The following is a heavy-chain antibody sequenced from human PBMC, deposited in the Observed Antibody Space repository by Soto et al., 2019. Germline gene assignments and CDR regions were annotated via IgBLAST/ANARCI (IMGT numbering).Heavy chain of an antibody. CDR2: INAGNGNT. CDR1: GYTFTSYA. CDR3: ARGFLEWLFDY. J-gene: IGHJ4*02. D-gene: IGHD3-3*01. Sequence: GASVKVSCKASGYTFTSYAMHWVRQAPGQRLEWMGWINAGNGNTKYSQKFQGRVTITRDTSASTAHMELSSLRSEDTAVYYCARGFLEWLFDYWGQGTLVTVSS. V-gene: IGHV1-3*01.